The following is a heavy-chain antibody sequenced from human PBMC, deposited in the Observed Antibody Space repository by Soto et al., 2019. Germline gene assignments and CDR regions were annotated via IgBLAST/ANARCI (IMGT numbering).Heavy chain of an antibody. CDR2: ISSTSSHT. CDR1: GFTFSDYY. Sequence: GGSLRLSCAASGFTFSDYYITWIRQAPGKGLEWVSYISSTSSHTNYAESVKGRFTIARDNPKNSLYLQMNSLRVEDTAVYYCARVGSSGWTGGMDVWRQGTTVTVSS. V-gene: IGHV3-11*06. J-gene: IGHJ6*02. CDR3: ARVGSSGWTGGMDV. D-gene: IGHD6-19*01.